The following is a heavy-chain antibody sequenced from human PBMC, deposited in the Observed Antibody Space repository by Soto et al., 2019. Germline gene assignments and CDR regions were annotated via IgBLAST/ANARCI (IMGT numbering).Heavy chain of an antibody. D-gene: IGHD5-12*01. V-gene: IGHV1-18*01. J-gene: IGHJ4*02. CDR1: GYTFTSYG. CDR2: ISAYNGNT. CDR3: ARDHGSSIVAPRFDY. Sequence: ASVKVSCKASGYTFTSYGISWVRQAPGQGLEWMGWISAYNGNTNYAQKLQGRVTMTTDTSTSTAYMELRSLRSDDTAVYYCARDHGSSIVAPRFDYWGQGTLVTVAS.